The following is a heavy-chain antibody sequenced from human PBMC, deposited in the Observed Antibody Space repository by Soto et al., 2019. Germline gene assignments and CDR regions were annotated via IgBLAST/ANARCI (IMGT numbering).Heavy chain of an antibody. Sequence: VSCKASGYTFTSYAMHWVRQAPGQRLERMGWINAANGKTKYAQKFQGRVTITRDTSTSTAYMELRSLRSDDTAVYYCAGDLVDGDHLRTFDYWGQGPLLTV. D-gene: IGHD3-10*01. J-gene: IGHJ4*02. V-gene: IGHV1-3*01. CDR3: AGDLVDGDHLRTFDY. CDR2: INAANGKT. CDR1: GYTFTSYA.